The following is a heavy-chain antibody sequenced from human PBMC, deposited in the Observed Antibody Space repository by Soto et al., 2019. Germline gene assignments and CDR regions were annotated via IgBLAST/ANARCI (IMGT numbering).Heavy chain of an antibody. Sequence: ASETLSLTCAVYGGSFSGYYWSWIRQPPGKGLEWIGEINHSGSTNYNPSLKSRVTISVDTSKNQFSLKLSSVTAADTAVYYCARGNHFSGPSLFRGYSGYWVWSWFDPWGHGSLVTVSS. CDR2: INHSGST. CDR3: ARGNHFSGPSLFRGYSGYWVWSWFDP. D-gene: IGHD5-12*01. J-gene: IGHJ5*02. V-gene: IGHV4-34*01. CDR1: GGSFSGYY.